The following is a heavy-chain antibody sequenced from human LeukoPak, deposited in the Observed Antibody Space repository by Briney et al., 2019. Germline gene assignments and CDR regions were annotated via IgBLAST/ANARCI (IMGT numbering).Heavy chain of an antibody. Sequence: ASVKVSCKAPGYTFTSYAMHWVRQAPGQRLEWMGWINAGNGNTKYSQEFQGRVTITRDTSASTAYMELSSLRSEDMAVYYCARASTIFGVVIDLLDYWGQGTLVTVSS. CDR1: GYTFTSYA. D-gene: IGHD3-3*01. CDR2: INAGNGNT. V-gene: IGHV1-3*03. CDR3: ARASTIFGVVIDLLDY. J-gene: IGHJ4*02.